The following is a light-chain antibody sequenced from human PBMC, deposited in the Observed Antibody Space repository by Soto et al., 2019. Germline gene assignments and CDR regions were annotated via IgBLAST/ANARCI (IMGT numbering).Light chain of an antibody. J-gene: IGKJ1*01. Sequence: DIPMTQSPSSLSASVGDRVTITCRASQSITTYLNWYQRKPGRAPNLLIFASSTLQSGVPSRFSGSGSGTDFSLTISSLQPEDFATYYCLQTYSTPWTFGQGTDVEI. CDR2: ASS. V-gene: IGKV1-39*01. CDR3: LQTYSTPWT. CDR1: QSITTY.